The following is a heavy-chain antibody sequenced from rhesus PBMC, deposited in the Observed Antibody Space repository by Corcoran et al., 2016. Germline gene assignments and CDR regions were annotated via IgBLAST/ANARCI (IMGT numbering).Heavy chain of an antibody. J-gene: IGHJ4*01. V-gene: IGHV4-165*01. CDR1: GGSFSGYD. D-gene: IGHD5-42*01. CDR2: ISGSSGST. CDR3: ARGVTVGTVVYFDC. Sequence: QVQLQESGPGLVKPSETLSLTCAVSGGSFSGYDWGWLRQPPGKGLVWIGYISGSSGSTTYNPSLKSRVTISTDTSTNQFSLKLSSVTAADTAVYYCARGVTVGTVVYFDCWGQGVLVTVSS.